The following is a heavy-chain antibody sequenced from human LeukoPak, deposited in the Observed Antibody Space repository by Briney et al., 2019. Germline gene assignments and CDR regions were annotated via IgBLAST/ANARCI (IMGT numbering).Heavy chain of an antibody. CDR2: IYYSGST. D-gene: IGHD3-22*01. J-gene: IGHJ5*02. CDR3: ARGRRSPEPSGYHWFDP. Sequence: SETLSLTCTVSGGSISSSSYYWGWIRQPPGKGLEWIGSIYYSGSTYYNPSLKSRVTISVDTSKNQFSLKLSSVTAADTAVYYCARGRRSPEPSGYHWFDPWGQGTLVTVSS. CDR1: GGSISSSSYY. V-gene: IGHV4-39*07.